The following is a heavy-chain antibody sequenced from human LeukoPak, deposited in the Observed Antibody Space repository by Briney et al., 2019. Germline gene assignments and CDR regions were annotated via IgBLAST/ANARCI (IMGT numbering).Heavy chain of an antibody. CDR1: GFTFSSYS. J-gene: IGHJ5*02. CDR3: ARELAVGGTWFDP. CDR2: IKSDGSTT. V-gene: IGHV3-74*01. Sequence: GGSLRLSCAASGFTFSSYSMNWVRQAPGKGLVWVSRIKSDGSTTNYADSVKGRFTISRDNAKNTLYLQMNSLRAEDTAVYYCARELAVGGTWFDPWGQGTLVTVSS. D-gene: IGHD6-19*01.